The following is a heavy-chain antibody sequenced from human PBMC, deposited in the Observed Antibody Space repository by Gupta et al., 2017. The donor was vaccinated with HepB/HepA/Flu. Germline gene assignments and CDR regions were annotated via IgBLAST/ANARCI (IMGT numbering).Heavy chain of an antibody. CDR3: TKDLFFWSAMDV. CDR2: IGSDTKT. V-gene: IGHV3-23*01. Sequence: EVQLLESGGGLVQPGGSLRLSCAASGFTFSGNAMNWVRQAPGKGLEWVSGIGSDTKTHYTNSVRGRFTISRDNSKNILYLQMNSLRPEDTAVYYCTKDLFFWSAMDVWGKGTTVTVSS. J-gene: IGHJ6*03. D-gene: IGHD3-3*01. CDR1: GFTFSGNA.